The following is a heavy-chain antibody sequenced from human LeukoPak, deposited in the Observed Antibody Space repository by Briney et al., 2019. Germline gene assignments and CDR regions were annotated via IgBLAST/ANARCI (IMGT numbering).Heavy chain of an antibody. CDR3: ARVMSSGSPLDY. J-gene: IGHJ4*02. CDR2: INQSGST. D-gene: IGHD3-10*01. V-gene: IGHV4-34*01. CDR1: GGTFSGYY. Sequence: PSETLSLTCAAYGGTFSGYYWSWIRQPPGKGLEWIGEINQSGSTNYNPSLKSRVTMSVDTSKNQFSLKLSSVTAADTAVYYCARVMSSGSPLDYWGQGTLITVSS.